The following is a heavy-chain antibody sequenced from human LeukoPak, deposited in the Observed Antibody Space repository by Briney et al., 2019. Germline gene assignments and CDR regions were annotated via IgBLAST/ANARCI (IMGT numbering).Heavy chain of an antibody. J-gene: IGHJ3*02. V-gene: IGHV4-59*01. CDR1: GVSISNYD. D-gene: IGHD1-26*01. CDR2: IYYSGST. Sequence: SETLSLTCTVSGVSISNYDWSWIRQPPGKGLEWIGHIYYSGSTNYNASLRSRVTITVDTSKDEVSLKLRSVTAADTAVYYCARRGGSPLGAFDIWGQGTMVTVSS. CDR3: ARRGGSPLGAFDI.